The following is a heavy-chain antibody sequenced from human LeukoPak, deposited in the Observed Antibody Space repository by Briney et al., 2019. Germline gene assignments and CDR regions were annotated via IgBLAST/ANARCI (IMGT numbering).Heavy chain of an antibody. CDR3: ARDYYDSSGDFIFDY. D-gene: IGHD3-22*01. CDR1: GFTFSSYG. CDR2: IWYDGSNK. V-gene: IGHV3-33*01. Sequence: GGSLRLSCAASGFTFSSYGMHWVRQAPGKGLEWVAVIWYDGSNKYYADSVKGRFTISRDNSKNTLYLQMNSLRAEDTAVYYCARDYYDSSGDFIFDYWGQGTLVTVSS. J-gene: IGHJ4*02.